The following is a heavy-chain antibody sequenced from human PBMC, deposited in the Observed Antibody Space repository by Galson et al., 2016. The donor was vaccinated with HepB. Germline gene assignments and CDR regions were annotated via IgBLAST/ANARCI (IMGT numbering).Heavy chain of an antibody. D-gene: IGHD1-1*01. Sequence: SETLSLTCSVSGGSLSTSYWNWIRQPPGKGLEWIGSIYYSGSTSYNASLNSRVTMSIDTSTNQFSLRLTSVHATDTAVYYCARARRNWNRGDFDYWGQGTLVTASS. CDR3: ARARRNWNRGDFDY. CDR1: GGSLSTSY. V-gene: IGHV4-59*12. J-gene: IGHJ4*02. CDR2: IYYSGST.